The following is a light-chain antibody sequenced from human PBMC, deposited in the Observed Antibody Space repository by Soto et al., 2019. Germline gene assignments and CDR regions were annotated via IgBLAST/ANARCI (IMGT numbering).Light chain of an antibody. CDR3: QSYDSSLSALYV. J-gene: IGLJ1*01. CDR1: SSNIGAGYE. V-gene: IGLV1-40*01. Sequence: QSVLTQPPSVSGALGQRVTISCTGSSSNIGAGYEVHWYQQLPGTAPKLLIYGNNNRPSGVPDRFSGSKSGTSASLAITGLQAEDEADYYCQSYDSSLSALYVFGTGTKLTVL. CDR2: GNN.